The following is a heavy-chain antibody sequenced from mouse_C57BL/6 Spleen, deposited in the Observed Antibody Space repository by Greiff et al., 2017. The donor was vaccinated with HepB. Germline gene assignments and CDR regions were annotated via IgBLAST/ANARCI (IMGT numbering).Heavy chain of an antibody. D-gene: IGHD2-1*01. V-gene: IGHV1-69*01. Sequence: QVQLQQPGAELVMPGASVKLSCKASGYTFTSYWMHWVKQRPGQGLEWIGEIDPSDSYTNYNQKFKGKSTLTVDKSSSTAYMQLSSLTSEDSAVYYCAINGNYVDYWGQGTTLTVSS. J-gene: IGHJ2*01. CDR1: GYTFTSYW. CDR2: IDPSDSYT. CDR3: AINGNYVDY.